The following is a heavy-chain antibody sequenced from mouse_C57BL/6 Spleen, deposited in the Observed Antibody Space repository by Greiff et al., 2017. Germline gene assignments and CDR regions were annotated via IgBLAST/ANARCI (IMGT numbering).Heavy chain of an antibody. J-gene: IGHJ3*01. Sequence: EVHLVESGGDLVKPGGSLKLSCAASGFTFSSYGMSWVRQTPDKRLEWVATISSGGSYTYYPDSVKGRFTISRDNAKNTLYLQMSSLKSEDTAMYYCARQEAQATAWFAYWGQGTLVTVSA. V-gene: IGHV5-6*01. D-gene: IGHD3-2*02. CDR3: ARQEAQATAWFAY. CDR2: ISSGGSYT. CDR1: GFTFSSYG.